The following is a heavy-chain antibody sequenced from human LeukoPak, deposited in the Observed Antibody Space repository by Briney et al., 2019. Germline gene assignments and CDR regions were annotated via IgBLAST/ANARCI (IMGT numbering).Heavy chain of an antibody. D-gene: IGHD5-12*01. Sequence: PGGSLRLSCAASGFSFSTYWMSWVRQSAGKGLEWAANINLDGSQTYYLDSVKGRFTISRDNSKNTLHLQMNSLRAEDTAIYYCAKTSRVNSAYDSPFDYWGQGTLVTVSS. V-gene: IGHV3-7*05. CDR2: INLDGSQT. CDR3: AKTSRVNSAYDSPFDY. J-gene: IGHJ4*02. CDR1: GFSFSTYW.